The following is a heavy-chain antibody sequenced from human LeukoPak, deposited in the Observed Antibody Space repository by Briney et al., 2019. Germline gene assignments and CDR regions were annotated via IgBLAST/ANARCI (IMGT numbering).Heavy chain of an antibody. V-gene: IGHV3-23*01. CDR3: AKCSGGSCWSSNYFDY. J-gene: IGHJ4*02. Sequence: GGSLRLSCPASGFTFSSYAMAWVRQAPGKGLEWISGVSDSAISTYDADSVKGRFTISRDNSKNTLYLQMNSLRAEDTAVYYCAKCSGGSCWSSNYFDYWGQGTLVTVSS. CDR2: VSDSAIST. CDR1: GFTFSSYA. D-gene: IGHD2-15*01.